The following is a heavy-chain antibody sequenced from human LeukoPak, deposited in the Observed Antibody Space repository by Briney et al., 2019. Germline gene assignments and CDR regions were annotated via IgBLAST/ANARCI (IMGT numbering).Heavy chain of an antibody. D-gene: IGHD2-8*01. J-gene: IGHJ4*01. CDR2: IYYSGST. CDR3: TSGGMVSGDF. V-gene: IGHV4-59*01. CDR1: GGSINSYY. Sequence: TSETLSLTCTVSGGSINSYYWSWIRQPPGKGLEWIGYIYYSGSTSYNPSLNSRVTISRDTPKNQFSLNLRSVTAADTAVYYCTSGGMVSGDFWGHGTLVTVSS.